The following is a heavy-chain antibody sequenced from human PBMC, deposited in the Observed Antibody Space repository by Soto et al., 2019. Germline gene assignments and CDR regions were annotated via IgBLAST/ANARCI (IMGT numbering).Heavy chain of an antibody. CDR2: FYSGGST. Sequence: EVQLVETGGGLIQPGGSLRLSCAASGFTVSSNYMSWVRQAPGKGLEWVSVFYSGGSTYYAASVKGRFTISRDNSKTTLYLQMNSLSAEDTAVYYCAREAGNLGGAYFDSWGQGSLVTVSS. CDR1: GFTVSSNY. J-gene: IGHJ4*02. D-gene: IGHD1-1*01. V-gene: IGHV3-53*02. CDR3: AREAGNLGGAYFDS.